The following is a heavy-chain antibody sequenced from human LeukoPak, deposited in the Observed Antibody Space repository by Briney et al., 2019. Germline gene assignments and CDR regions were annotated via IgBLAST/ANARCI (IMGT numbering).Heavy chain of an antibody. CDR2: ISGSGGST. J-gene: IGHJ4*02. CDR3: AKDLRPAELWFGELSFFDY. Sequence: GGSLRLSCAASGFTFSSYAMSWVRHAPVKGLEWVSAISGSGGSTYYADSVKGRFTISRDNSKNTLYLQMNSLRAEDTAVYYCAKDLRPAELWFGELSFFDYWGQGTLVTVSS. D-gene: IGHD3-10*01. CDR1: GFTFSSYA. V-gene: IGHV3-23*01.